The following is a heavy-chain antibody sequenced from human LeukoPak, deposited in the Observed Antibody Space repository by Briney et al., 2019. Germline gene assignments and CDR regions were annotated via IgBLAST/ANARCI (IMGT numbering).Heavy chain of an antibody. CDR2: ISGSASST. J-gene: IGHJ4*02. D-gene: IGHD6-19*01. Sequence: GGSLRLSCAASGFTFSNYAMSWVRQAPGKGLEWVSAISGSASSTYHADSVKGRFTISRDNSKNTLYLQMNSLRADDTAVYYCTSSSGWYVPNFDYWGQGTLVTVSS. V-gene: IGHV3-23*01. CDR3: TSSSGWYVPNFDY. CDR1: GFTFSNYA.